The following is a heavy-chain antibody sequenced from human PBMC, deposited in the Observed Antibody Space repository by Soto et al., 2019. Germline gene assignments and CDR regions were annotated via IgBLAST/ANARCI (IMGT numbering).Heavy chain of an antibody. CDR1: GFSLSTSGVG. D-gene: IGHD6-19*01. CDR2: IYWDDDK. Sequence: QITLKESGPTLVKPTQTLTLTCTFSGFSLSTSGVGVVWIRQPPGKALEWLGIIYWDDDKRYSPSLKSRLTITKDTSKNQVVLTMTNMDPVDTGTYYCTHNLVAGTSWFDPGAREPWSPSPQ. CDR3: THNLVAGTSWFDP. V-gene: IGHV2-5*02. J-gene: IGHJ5*02.